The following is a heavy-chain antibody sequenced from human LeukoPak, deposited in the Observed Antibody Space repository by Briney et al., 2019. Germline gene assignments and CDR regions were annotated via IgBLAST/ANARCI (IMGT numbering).Heavy chain of an antibody. CDR3: ARDKGESDY. D-gene: IGHD2-21*01. V-gene: IGHV3-30-3*01. J-gene: IGHJ4*02. CDR2: ISYDGSNK. CDR1: GFTFSSYA. Sequence: GGSLRLSCAASGFTFSSYAMHWVRQAPGKGLEWVAVISYDGSNKYYADSVRGRFTISRDNAKNSLYLQMDSLTADDTAVYYCARDKGESDYWGQGTLVTVSS.